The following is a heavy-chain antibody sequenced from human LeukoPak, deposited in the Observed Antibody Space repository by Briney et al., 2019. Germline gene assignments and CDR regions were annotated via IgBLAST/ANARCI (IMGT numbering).Heavy chain of an antibody. CDR1: GFTFSDYN. J-gene: IGHJ4*02. D-gene: IGHD6-13*01. V-gene: IGHV3-30*02. Sequence: PPGGSLRLSCAVSGFTFSDYNMNWVRQAPGKGLEWVTFMHYDGSNKYYADSVKGRFTISRDNSKNTLYLQMNSLRAGDTAVYYCASHGRIAAAPIDYWGQGTLVTVSS. CDR3: ASHGRIAAAPIDY. CDR2: MHYDGSNK.